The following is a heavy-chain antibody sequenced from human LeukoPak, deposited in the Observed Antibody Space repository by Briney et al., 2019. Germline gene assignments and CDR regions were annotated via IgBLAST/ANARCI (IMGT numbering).Heavy chain of an antibody. CDR2: IYYSGST. D-gene: IGHD3-22*01. J-gene: IGHJ3*02. Sequence: SETLSLTCTVSGGSISSYYWSWIRQPPGKGLEWIGYIYYSGSTNYNPSLKSRVTISVDTSKNQFSLKLSSVTAADTAVYYCARTGSYYDSSGYYYDGAFDIWGQGTMVTVSS. CDR3: ARTGSYYDSSGYYYDGAFDI. CDR1: GGSISSYY. V-gene: IGHV4-59*12.